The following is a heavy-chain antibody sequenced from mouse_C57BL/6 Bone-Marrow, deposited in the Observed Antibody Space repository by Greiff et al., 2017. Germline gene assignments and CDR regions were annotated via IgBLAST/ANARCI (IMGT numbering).Heavy chain of an antibody. V-gene: IGHV3-6*01. Sequence: EVQLQESGPGLVKPSQSLSLTCSVSGYSFTSGYYWNWIRQFPGNQLEWMGFISYAGSNNYNPSLKNRISITRDTSKNQFFMKLNSVTTEDTATYYCAREGDDALAYWGQGTLVTVSA. J-gene: IGHJ3*01. CDR1: GYSFTSGYY. CDR3: AREGDDALAY. CDR2: ISYAGSN.